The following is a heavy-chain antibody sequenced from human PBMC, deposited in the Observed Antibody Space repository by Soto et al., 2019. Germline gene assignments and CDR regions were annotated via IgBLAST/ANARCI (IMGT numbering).Heavy chain of an antibody. Sequence: GSLRLSCAASGFAFSNYEMNWVRQAPGIGLEGVSYISLSGSTIYYADSVKGRFTISRDDAKNSLYLQMDSLRADDTAVYYCARESFSASPNFFDYWGQGTLVTVSS. V-gene: IGHV3-48*03. CDR2: ISLSGSTI. J-gene: IGHJ4*02. D-gene: IGHD3-3*02. CDR1: GFAFSNYE. CDR3: ARESFSASPNFFDY.